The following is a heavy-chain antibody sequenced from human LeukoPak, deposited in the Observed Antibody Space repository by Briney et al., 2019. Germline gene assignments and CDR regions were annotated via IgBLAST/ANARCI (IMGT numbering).Heavy chain of an antibody. D-gene: IGHD6-19*01. J-gene: IGHJ4*02. Sequence: PSETLSLTCTVSGDSISGSPYYWGWIRQPPGMGLEWIGSLSYTGTTYYKPSLNSRVTISADMAKNQFSLKMTSLIAADTAVYYSVRGVAAVFDHWGQGTLVTVSS. CDR1: GDSISGSPYY. V-gene: IGHV4-39*01. CDR2: LSYTGTT. CDR3: VRGVAAVFDH.